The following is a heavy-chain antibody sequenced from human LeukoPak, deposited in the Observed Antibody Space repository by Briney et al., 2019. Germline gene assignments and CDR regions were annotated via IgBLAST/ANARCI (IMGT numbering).Heavy chain of an antibody. Sequence: GASVKVSCKASGYTFTSYYMHWVRQAPGQGLEWMGGFDPEDGETIYAQKFQGRVTMTEDTSTDTAYMELSSLRSEDTAVYYCATESGYSSGWPPGYWGQGTLVTVSS. CDR2: FDPEDGET. V-gene: IGHV1-24*01. CDR3: ATESGYSSGWPPGY. J-gene: IGHJ4*02. CDR1: GYTFTSYY. D-gene: IGHD6-19*01.